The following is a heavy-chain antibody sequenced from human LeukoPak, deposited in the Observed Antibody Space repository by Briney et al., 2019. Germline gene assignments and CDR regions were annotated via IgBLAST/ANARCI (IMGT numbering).Heavy chain of an antibody. V-gene: IGHV1-18*01. CDR3: ARDPRIAVAGTDDAFDI. Sequence: GASVKVSCKASGYTFTSYGISWVRQAPGQGLEWMGWISAYNGNTNYAQKLQGRVTMTTDTSTSTAYMELRSLRSDDTAVYYCARDPRIAVAGTDDAFDIWGQGTMVTVSS. J-gene: IGHJ3*02. CDR1: GYTFTSYG. D-gene: IGHD6-19*01. CDR2: ISAYNGNT.